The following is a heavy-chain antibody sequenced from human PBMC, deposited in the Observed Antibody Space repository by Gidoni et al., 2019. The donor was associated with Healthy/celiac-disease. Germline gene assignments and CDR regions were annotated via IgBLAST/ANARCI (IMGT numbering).Heavy chain of an antibody. J-gene: IGHJ3*02. CDR1: GFTFSSYS. CDR3: AREEYYYDSSGSPRAFDI. CDR2: ISSSSSYI. Sequence: EVQLVESGGGLVKPGGSLRLSCAASGFTFSSYSMNWVRQAPGKGLEWVSSISSSSSYIYYADSVKGRFTISRDNAKNSLYLQMNSRRAEDTAVYYCAREEYYYDSSGSPRAFDIWGQGTMVTVSS. V-gene: IGHV3-21*01. D-gene: IGHD3-22*01.